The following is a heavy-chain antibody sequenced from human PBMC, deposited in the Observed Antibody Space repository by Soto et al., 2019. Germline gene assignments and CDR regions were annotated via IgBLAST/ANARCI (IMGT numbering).Heavy chain of an antibody. D-gene: IGHD6-19*01. CDR2: INQSGST. CDR1: GGSVSGYY. J-gene: IGHJ4*02. CDR3: ARGSQWLDY. V-gene: IGHV4-34*01. Sequence: SETLSLTCAVYGGSVSGYYWSWIRQPPGKGLEWIGEINQSGSTNYNPSLKSRVTTSLDTSKNQFSLKLTSMTAADTAVYYCARGSQWLDYWGQGTMVTVSS.